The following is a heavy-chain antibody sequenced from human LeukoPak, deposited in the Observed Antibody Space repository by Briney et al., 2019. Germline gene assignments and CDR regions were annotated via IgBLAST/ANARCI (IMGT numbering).Heavy chain of an antibody. D-gene: IGHD1-14*01. J-gene: IGHJ6*02. CDR1: GFTFSGYS. Sequence: SGGSLRLSCAASGFTFSGYSVNWVRQAPGKGLEWVSYISSSSSTIYYADSVKGRFTISRDNAKNSLYLQMNSLRAEDTAVYYCAKTTRTMGMDVWGQGTTVTVSS. CDR2: ISSSSSTI. V-gene: IGHV3-48*04. CDR3: AKTTRTMGMDV.